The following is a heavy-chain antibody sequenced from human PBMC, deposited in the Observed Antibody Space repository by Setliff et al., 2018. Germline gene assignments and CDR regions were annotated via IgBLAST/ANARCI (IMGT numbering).Heavy chain of an antibody. Sequence: ASVKVSCKASGCTLTNYYMHWVRQAPGQGLEWMGIINPRGGVTRYAQKFQGKVTMTKDTSTSTVYMELSSLRSEDTAVYFCARGSVYNSWSGTSITATHDAFDIWGQGTMVTVSS. D-gene: IGHD3-3*01. CDR3: ARGSVYNSWSGTSITATHDAFDI. CDR1: GCTLTNYY. CDR2: INPRGGVT. J-gene: IGHJ3*02. V-gene: IGHV1-46*03.